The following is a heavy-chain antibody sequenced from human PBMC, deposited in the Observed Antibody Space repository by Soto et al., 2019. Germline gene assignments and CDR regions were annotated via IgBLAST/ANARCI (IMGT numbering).Heavy chain of an antibody. CDR2: ISWNSGKI. CDR1: GFIFVDYA. Sequence: GGSLRLSCASSGFIFVDYAMHWVRQAPGKGLEWVSGISWNSGKIVYVDSVKGRFTISRDNAKNSLHLQMNSLRVEDTAWYYCAKEGGTWGQGTMVT. CDR3: AKEGGT. V-gene: IGHV3-9*01. D-gene: IGHD3-16*01. J-gene: IGHJ5*02.